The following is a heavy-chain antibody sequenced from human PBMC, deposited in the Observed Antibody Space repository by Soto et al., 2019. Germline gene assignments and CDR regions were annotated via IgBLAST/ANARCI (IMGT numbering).Heavy chain of an antibody. CDR3: AKPPQFYDSSGYYHVGYFDY. CDR2: ISGSGGRT. Sequence: PGGSLRLSCAVSGFTFSSYAMSWVRQAPGKGLEWVSAISGSGGRTYYADAVKGRFTISRGNSKNTLYLQMNSLRAEDTAVYYCAKPPQFYDSSGYYHVGYFDYWGQGTLVTVSS. CDR1: GFTFSSYA. J-gene: IGHJ4*02. D-gene: IGHD3-22*01. V-gene: IGHV3-23*01.